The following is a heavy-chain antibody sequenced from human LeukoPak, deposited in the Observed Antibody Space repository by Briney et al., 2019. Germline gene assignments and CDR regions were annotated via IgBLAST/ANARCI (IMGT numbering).Heavy chain of an antibody. J-gene: IGHJ4*02. Sequence: ASVKVSCKASGGTFSSYAISWVRQAPGQGLEWMGGIIPIFGTANYTQKFQGRVTITADESTSTAYMELSSLRSEDTAVYYCARDYYGSGSYYKPFDYWGQGTLVTVSS. CDR3: ARDYYGSGSYYKPFDY. V-gene: IGHV1-69*13. D-gene: IGHD3-10*01. CDR2: IIPIFGTA. CDR1: GGTFSSYA.